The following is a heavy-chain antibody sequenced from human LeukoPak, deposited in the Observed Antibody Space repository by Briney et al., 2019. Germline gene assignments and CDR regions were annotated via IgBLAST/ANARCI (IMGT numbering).Heavy chain of an antibody. J-gene: IGHJ5*02. D-gene: IGHD3-3*01. V-gene: IGHV3-30*07. CDR1: GFTFSSYA. Sequence: PGGSLRLSCAASGFTFSSYAMHWVRQAPGKGLEWVAVISYDGSNKYYADSVKGRFTISRDNSKNTLYLQMNSLRAEDTAVYYCAKDKKPLIFGVVPWFDPWGQGTLVTVSS. CDR3: AKDKKPLIFGVVPWFDP. CDR2: ISYDGSNK.